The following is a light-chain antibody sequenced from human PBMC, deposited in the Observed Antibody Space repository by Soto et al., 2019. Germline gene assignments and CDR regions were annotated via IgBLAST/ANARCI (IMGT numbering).Light chain of an antibody. CDR2: AAS. CDR1: QSISSY. CDR3: QPYGSSGT. Sequence: DIQMTQSPSSLSASVGDRVTITCRASQSISSYLNWYQQKPGKAPKLLIYAASSLQSGVPSRFSGIGSGTVFPLTISSMKPEYFAVYYCQPYGSSGTFGQGTKVDIK. J-gene: IGKJ1*01. V-gene: IGKV1-39*02.